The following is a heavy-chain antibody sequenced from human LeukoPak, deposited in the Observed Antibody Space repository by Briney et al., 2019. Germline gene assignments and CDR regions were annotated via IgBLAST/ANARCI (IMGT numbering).Heavy chain of an antibody. Sequence: GGFLRLSCAASGFTFSTQWMSWVRQAPGKGLEWVAIVNQAGTQKYYVDSVKGRFTISRDNAENSLYLQMNSLRAEDTAVYYCAREHYFYYVDVWGTGTTVTVSS. CDR3: AREHYFYYVDV. CDR2: VNQAGTQK. J-gene: IGHJ6*03. CDR1: GFTFSTQW. V-gene: IGHV3-7*01.